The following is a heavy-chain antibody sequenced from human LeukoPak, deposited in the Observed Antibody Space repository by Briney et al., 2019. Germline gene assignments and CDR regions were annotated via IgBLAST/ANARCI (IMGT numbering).Heavy chain of an antibody. CDR3: ARDPRVDSSGYYDAFDI. D-gene: IGHD3-22*01. V-gene: IGHV1-69*01. CDR1: GGTFSSYA. J-gene: IGHJ3*02. Sequence: SVKVSCKASGGTFSSYAISWVRQAPGQGLEWMGGIIPIFGTANYAQKFQGRVTITADESTSTAYMELSSLRSEDTAVYYCARDPRVDSSGYYDAFDIWGQGTVVTVSS. CDR2: IIPIFGTA.